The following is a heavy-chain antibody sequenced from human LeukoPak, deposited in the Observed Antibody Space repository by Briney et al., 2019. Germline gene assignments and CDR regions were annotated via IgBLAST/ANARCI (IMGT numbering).Heavy chain of an antibody. CDR2: ISSSSSYI. CDR1: GFTFSSYS. CDR3: AKDRSRYSGYDFDY. Sequence: PGGSLRLSCAASGFTFSSYSMNWVRQAPGKGLEWVSSISSSSSYIYYADSVKGRFTISRDNSKNTLYLQMNSLRAEDTAVYYCAKDRSRYSGYDFDYWGQGTLVTVSS. J-gene: IGHJ4*02. V-gene: IGHV3-21*04. D-gene: IGHD5-12*01.